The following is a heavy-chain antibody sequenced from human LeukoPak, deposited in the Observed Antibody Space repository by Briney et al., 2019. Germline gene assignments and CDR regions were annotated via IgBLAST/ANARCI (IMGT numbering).Heavy chain of an antibody. Sequence: GGSLRLSCAASGFTFSDYYMTWIRQAPGKGLEWVSYISSSSTYTNYADSVRGRFTISRDNAKNSLYPQMNSLRAEDTAVYYCARDTYSSSWYGFDPWGQGTLVTVSS. D-gene: IGHD6-13*01. CDR1: GFTFSDYY. V-gene: IGHV3-11*05. J-gene: IGHJ5*02. CDR2: ISSSSTYT. CDR3: ARDTYSSSWYGFDP.